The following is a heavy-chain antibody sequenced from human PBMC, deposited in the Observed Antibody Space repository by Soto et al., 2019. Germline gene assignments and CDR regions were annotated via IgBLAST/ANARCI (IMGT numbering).Heavy chain of an antibody. CDR3: AAARCSGGSCDYYYYGMDV. Sequence: SVKVSCKASGFTFTSSAMQWVRQARGQRLEWIGWIVVGSGNTNYAQKFQERVTITRDMSTSTAYMELSSLRSEDTAVYYCAAARCSGGSCDYYYYGMDVCGLGTTVPVSS. CDR1: GFTFTSSA. J-gene: IGHJ6*02. D-gene: IGHD2-15*01. V-gene: IGHV1-58*02. CDR2: IVVGSGNT.